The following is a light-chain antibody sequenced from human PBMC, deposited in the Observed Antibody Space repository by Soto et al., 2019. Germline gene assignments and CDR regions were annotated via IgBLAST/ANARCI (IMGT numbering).Light chain of an antibody. V-gene: IGKV1-6*01. J-gene: IGKJ1*01. CDR1: QGIRTE. Sequence: AIQMTQSPSSLSASVGDRVTITCRASQGIRTELGWYQQKPGKAPKLLIYATSTLQSGVPSRISGSGSGTDFTLTISSLQPEDFATYYCLQDYNYPRTFGQGTKVEIK. CDR2: ATS. CDR3: LQDYNYPRT.